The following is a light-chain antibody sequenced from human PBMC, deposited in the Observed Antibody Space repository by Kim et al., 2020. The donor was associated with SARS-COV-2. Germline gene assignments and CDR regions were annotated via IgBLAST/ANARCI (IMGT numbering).Light chain of an antibody. Sequence: QSVLSQPASVAGSPGQSITISCTGTSSDVGGHRYVSWYQQYPGKAPTLVMFDVSNRPSGVSDRFSGSKSANTASLTISGLLPEDEAEYYCCSYTTRKTWLFGGGTKVTVL. CDR3: CSYTTRKTWL. CDR1: SSDVGGHRY. CDR2: DVS. J-gene: IGLJ3*02. V-gene: IGLV2-14*03.